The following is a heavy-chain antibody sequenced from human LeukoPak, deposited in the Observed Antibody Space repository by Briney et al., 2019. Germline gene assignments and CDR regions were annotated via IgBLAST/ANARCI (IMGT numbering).Heavy chain of an antibody. Sequence: PSETLSLTCTVSGGSISSYYWSWIRQPPGKGLEWIGYIYYSGSTNYNPSLKSRVTISVDRSKNQFSLKLTSVTAADTAVYYCARVHARYSSGWYGIDYWGQGTLVTVSS. CDR1: GGSISSYY. CDR2: IYYSGST. V-gene: IGHV4-59*12. J-gene: IGHJ4*02. CDR3: ARVHARYSSGWYGIDY. D-gene: IGHD6-19*01.